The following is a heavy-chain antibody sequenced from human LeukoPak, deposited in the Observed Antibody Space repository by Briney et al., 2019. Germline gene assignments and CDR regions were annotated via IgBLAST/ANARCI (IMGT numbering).Heavy chain of an antibody. V-gene: IGHV3-21*01. D-gene: IGHD3-16*02. CDR2: ISSSSSYI. CDR3: ASASRLGELSSWEGSDY. CDR1: GFTFSSYS. J-gene: IGHJ4*02. Sequence: GGSLRLSCAASGFTFSSYSMNWVRQAPGKGLEWVSCISSSSSYIYYADSVKGRFTISRDNAKNSLYLQMNSLRAEDTAVYYCASASRLGELSSWEGSDYWGQGTLVTVSS.